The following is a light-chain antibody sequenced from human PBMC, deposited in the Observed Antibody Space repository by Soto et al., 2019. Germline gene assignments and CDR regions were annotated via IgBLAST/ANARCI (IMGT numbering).Light chain of an antibody. CDR3: QQYNNWPPLT. V-gene: IGKV3-15*01. Sequence: EVVMTQSPATLSVSPGERVTLSCRASQSVRSNLAWYLQKPGQAPRLLIYGASTRATGIPARFSGSGSGTEFTLTNSSLQSEDFAVYYCQQYNNWPPLTFGGGTKVEIK. CDR2: GAS. J-gene: IGKJ4*01. CDR1: QSVRSN.